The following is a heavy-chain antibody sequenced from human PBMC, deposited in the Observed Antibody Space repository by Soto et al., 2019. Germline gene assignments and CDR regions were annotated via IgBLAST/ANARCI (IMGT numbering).Heavy chain of an antibody. J-gene: IGHJ4*02. D-gene: IGHD6-13*01. CDR2: IIPYYNTL. CDR3: ASGARRWYPYFFDS. V-gene: IGHV1-69*01. Sequence: QAQVVQSGAEVRKPGSSVNLSCKASEGTFNSYAIAWVRQAPGQGLEWMGGIIPYYNTLNYAQKFQDRVTITADDSTNTVYMELSSLTSYDTAVYFCASGARRWYPYFFDSWDQGTLVTVSS. CDR1: EGTFNSYA.